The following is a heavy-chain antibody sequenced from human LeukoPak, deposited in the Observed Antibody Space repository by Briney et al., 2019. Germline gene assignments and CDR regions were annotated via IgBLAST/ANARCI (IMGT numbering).Heavy chain of an antibody. CDR2: INPNNGVT. CDR1: GYTFTGYY. CDR3: AREGGTYAFDY. J-gene: IGHJ4*02. D-gene: IGHD1-26*01. V-gene: IGHV1-2*02. Sequence: ASVKVSCKASGYTFTGYYLHWVRQAPGQGLEWMGWINPNNGVTNYAQNFQGRVTMTRDTSISTAYVELSSLRSDDTAVFYCAREGGTYAFDYWGQGTLVTVSS.